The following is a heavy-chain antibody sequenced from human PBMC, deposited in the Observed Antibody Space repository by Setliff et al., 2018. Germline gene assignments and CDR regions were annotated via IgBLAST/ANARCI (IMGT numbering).Heavy chain of an antibody. CDR2: MYYIGSY. Sequence: PSETLSLTCSVSGDSITRSGYYWGWVRQSPGKRLEWIGSMYYIGSYDYNPSLKSRVIISVDTSKNQFSLNLSSVTAADTAVYYCARTGTYRYFDYWGQGTPVTVSS. V-gene: IGHV4-39*01. D-gene: IGHD1-26*01. CDR3: ARTGTYRYFDY. CDR1: GDSITRSGYY. J-gene: IGHJ4*02.